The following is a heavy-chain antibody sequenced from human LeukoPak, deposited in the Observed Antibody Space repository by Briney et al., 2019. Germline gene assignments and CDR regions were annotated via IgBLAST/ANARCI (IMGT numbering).Heavy chain of an antibody. Sequence: SETLSLTCAVYGGSFSGYYWSWIRQPPGKGLEWIGEINHSGSTNSNPSLKSRVTISVDTSKNQFSLKLSSVTAADTAVYYCARGPEDSSGWYYFDYWGQGTLVTVSS. CDR2: INHSGST. CDR3: ARGPEDSSGWYYFDY. D-gene: IGHD6-19*01. V-gene: IGHV4-34*01. J-gene: IGHJ4*02. CDR1: GGSFSGYY.